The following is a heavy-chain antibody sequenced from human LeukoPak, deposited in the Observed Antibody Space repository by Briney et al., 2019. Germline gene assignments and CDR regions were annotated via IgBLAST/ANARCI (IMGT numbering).Heavy chain of an antibody. CDR2: IYPGDSDT. J-gene: IGHJ4*02. Sequence: GESLQISCKGSGYSFTSYWIGCVRQMPRKGLEWMGIIYPGDSDTRYSPSFQGQVTISADRSISTAYLQWSSLKASDTAMYYCARLTMVRGVTITGAYYWGQGTLVTVSS. CDR1: GYSFTSYW. D-gene: IGHD3-10*01. V-gene: IGHV5-51*01. CDR3: ARLTMVRGVTITGAYY.